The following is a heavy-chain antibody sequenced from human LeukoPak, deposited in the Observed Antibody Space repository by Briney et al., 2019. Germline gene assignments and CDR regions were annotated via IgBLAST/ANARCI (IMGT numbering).Heavy chain of an antibody. D-gene: IGHD5-12*01. CDR2: ISSSSSYI. CDR3: ARDYSGYEPYYFDY. J-gene: IGHJ4*02. V-gene: IGHV3-21*01. CDR1: GFTFSSYS. Sequence: GGSLRLSCAASGFTFSSYSMNRVRQAPGKGLEWVLSISSSSSYIYYADSVKGRFTISRDNAKNSLYLQMNSLRAEDTAVYYCARDYSGYEPYYFDYWGQGTLVTVSS.